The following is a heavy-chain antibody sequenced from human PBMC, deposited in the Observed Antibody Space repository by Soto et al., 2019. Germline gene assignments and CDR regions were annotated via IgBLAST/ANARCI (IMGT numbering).Heavy chain of an antibody. CDR3: ARVVRYDSSGYYLVFDY. Sequence: GGSLRLSCAASGFTFSSYAMSWVRQAPGKGLEWVSAISGSGGSTYYADSVKGRFTISRDNSKNTLYLQMNSLRAEDTAVYYCARVVRYDSSGYYLVFDYWGQGTLVTVSS. CDR2: ISGSGGST. J-gene: IGHJ4*02. CDR1: GFTFSSYA. V-gene: IGHV3-23*01. D-gene: IGHD3-22*01.